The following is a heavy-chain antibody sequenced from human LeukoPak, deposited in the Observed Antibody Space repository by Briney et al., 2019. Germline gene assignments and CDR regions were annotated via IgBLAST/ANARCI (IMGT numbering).Heavy chain of an antibody. J-gene: IGHJ4*02. D-gene: IGHD5-12*01. CDR3: AKASEERYSGYDDYLHY. V-gene: IGHV3-9*01. CDR2: ISWNGDTI. Sequence: GGSLRLSCVVSGFSFEDHAMHWVRQAPGKGPEWVLGISWNGDTIGYADSVKGRFTVSRDNAKNSVYLQMNNLRTEDTALYYCAKASEERYSGYDDYLHYWGQGTLVTVSS. CDR1: GFSFEDHA.